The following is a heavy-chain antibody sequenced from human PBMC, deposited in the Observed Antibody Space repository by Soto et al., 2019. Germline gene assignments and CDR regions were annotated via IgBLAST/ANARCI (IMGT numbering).Heavy chain of an antibody. D-gene: IGHD2-15*01. V-gene: IGHV4-31*03. CDR2: IHDSGHT. CDR3: GRQDLSCSYS. J-gene: IGHJ4*02. Sequence: SETLSLTCSVSGGYSDSGGYYWSWISQHPGKGLEWIGYIHDSGHTYSNPSLTSRVPISLAPSKNQFSLKLSSVTAADTAVYYCGRQDLSCSYSWSQGTLGTGS. CDR1: GGYSDSGGYY.